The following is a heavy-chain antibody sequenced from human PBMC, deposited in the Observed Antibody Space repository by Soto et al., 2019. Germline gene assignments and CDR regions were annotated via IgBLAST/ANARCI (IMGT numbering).Heavy chain of an antibody. J-gene: IGHJ4*02. V-gene: IGHV3-30-3*01. CDR3: ARARLDTPDLDY. CDR2: ISYDGSNK. D-gene: IGHD3-16*01. CDR1: GVTFSSYA. Sequence: QVQLVESGGGVVQPGRSLRLSCAASGVTFSSYAMHWVRQAPGKGLEWVAVISYDGSNKYYADSVKGRFTISRDNSKNTLYLQMNSLRAEDTALYYCARARLDTPDLDYWGQGTLVTVSS.